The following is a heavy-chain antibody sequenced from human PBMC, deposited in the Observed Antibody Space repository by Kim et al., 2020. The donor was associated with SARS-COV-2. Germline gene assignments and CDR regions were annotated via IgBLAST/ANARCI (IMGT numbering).Heavy chain of an antibody. CDR3: ARGRVADIAAAGRRLYYFDY. J-gene: IGHJ4*02. CDR2: INHSGST. Sequence: SETLSLTCAVYGGSFSGYYWSWIRQPPGKGLEWIGEINHSGSTNYNPSLKSRVTISVDTSKNQFSLKLSSVTAADTAVYYCARGRVADIAAAGRRLYYFDYWGQGTLVTVSS. CDR1: GGSFSGYY. D-gene: IGHD6-13*01. V-gene: IGHV4-34*01.